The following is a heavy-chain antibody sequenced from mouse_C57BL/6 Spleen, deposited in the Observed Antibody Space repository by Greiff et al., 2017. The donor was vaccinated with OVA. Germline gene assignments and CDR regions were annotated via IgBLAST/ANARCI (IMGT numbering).Heavy chain of an antibody. CDR1: GFTFSDYY. CDR3: AREGTGTLDN. V-gene: IGHV5-16*01. Sequence: EVKLMESEGGLVQPGSSMKLSCTASGFTFSDYYMAWVRQVPEKGLEWVANINYDGSSTYYLDSLKSRFIISRDHAKNILYLQMSSLTSEDTATXYCAREGTGTLDNWGKGTTLTVSP. J-gene: IGHJ2*01. D-gene: IGHD4-1*01. CDR2: INYDGSST.